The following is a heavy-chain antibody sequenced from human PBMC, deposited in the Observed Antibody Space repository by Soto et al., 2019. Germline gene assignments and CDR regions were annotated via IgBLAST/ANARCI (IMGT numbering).Heavy chain of an antibody. D-gene: IGHD4-17*01. CDR2: ISYDGSNK. CDR3: AKGAYGDLPYFDY. V-gene: IGHV3-30*18. J-gene: IGHJ4*02. Sequence: GGSLRLSCAASGFTFSSYGMHWVRQAPGKGLEWVAVISYDGSNKYYADSVKGRFTISRDNSKNTLYLQMNSLRAEDTAVYYCAKGAYGDLPYFDYWGQGTLVTVSS. CDR1: GFTFSSYG.